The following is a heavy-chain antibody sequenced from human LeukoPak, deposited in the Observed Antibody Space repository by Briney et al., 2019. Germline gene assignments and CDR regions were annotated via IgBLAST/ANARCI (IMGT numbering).Heavy chain of an antibody. Sequence: GSLRLSCEASGFTFRIYWMSWVRQAPGKGLEWVANIKHDGSEKYYVDSVKGRFTISRDNAKNSLYLQMNSLRAEDTAVYYCARDYFYPMDVWGQGTTVTVSS. V-gene: IGHV3-7*04. J-gene: IGHJ6*02. CDR3: ARDYFYPMDV. CDR1: GFTFRIYW. CDR2: IKHDGSEK.